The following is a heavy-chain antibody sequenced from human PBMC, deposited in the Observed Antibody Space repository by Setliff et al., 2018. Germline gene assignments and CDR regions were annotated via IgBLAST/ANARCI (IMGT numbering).Heavy chain of an antibody. V-gene: IGHV4-34*01. CDR2: INPSGTT. D-gene: IGHD3-16*01. Sequence: SETLSLTCTFYGGPFSDYYWGWVRQTPGKGLEWIAEINPSGTTNYIPSLKSRLTISVDTSKRQFSLKLISVTAADTVVYYCRFWSYVYKNDYWAQGTLVTVS. J-gene: IGHJ4*02. CDR1: GGPFSDYY. CDR3: RFWSYVYKNDY.